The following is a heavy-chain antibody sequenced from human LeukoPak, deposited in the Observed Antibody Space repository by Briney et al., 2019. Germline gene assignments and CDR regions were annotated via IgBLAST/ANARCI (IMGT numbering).Heavy chain of an antibody. J-gene: IGHJ3*02. Sequence: PGRSLRLSCAASGFTVSSNYMSWVRQAPGKGLEWVSVIYSGGSTYYADSVKGRFTISRDNAKNSLYLQMNSLRAGDTAVYYCARDQGSSWYFDAFDIWGQGTMVTVSS. CDR1: GFTVSSNY. V-gene: IGHV3-53*01. D-gene: IGHD6-13*01. CDR2: IYSGGST. CDR3: ARDQGSSWYFDAFDI.